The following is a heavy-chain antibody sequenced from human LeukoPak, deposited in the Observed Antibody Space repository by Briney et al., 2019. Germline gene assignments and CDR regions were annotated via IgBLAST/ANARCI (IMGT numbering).Heavy chain of an antibody. CDR3: ARGTYNWFDP. CDR1: GGSISGSNYY. CDR2: IYYSGST. Sequence: SETLSLTFTVSGGSISGSNYYWGWIRQPPGKGLEWIGAIYYSGSTYYSPSLKSRVTISVDTSKNQFSLKVTSVTAADTAVYYCARGTYNWFDPWGQGTLVTVSS. J-gene: IGHJ5*02. V-gene: IGHV4-39*07.